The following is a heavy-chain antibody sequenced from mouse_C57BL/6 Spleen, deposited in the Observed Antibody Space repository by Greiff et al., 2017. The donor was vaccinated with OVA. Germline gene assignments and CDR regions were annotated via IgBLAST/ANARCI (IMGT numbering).Heavy chain of an antibody. J-gene: IGHJ4*01. D-gene: IGHD2-5*01. V-gene: IGHV1-72*01. CDR2: IDPNSGGT. Sequence: QVQLKQPGAELVKPGASVKLSCKASGYTFTSYWMHWVKQRPGRGLEWIGRIDPNSGGTKYNEKFKSKATLTVDKPSSTAYMQLSSLTSEDSAVYYCARSPPYSNYYAMDYWGQGTSVTVSS. CDR3: ARSPPYSNYYAMDY. CDR1: GYTFTSYW.